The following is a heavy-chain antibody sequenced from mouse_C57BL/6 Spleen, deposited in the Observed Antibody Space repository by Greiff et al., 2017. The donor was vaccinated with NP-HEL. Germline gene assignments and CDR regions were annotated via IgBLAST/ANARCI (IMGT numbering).Heavy chain of an antibody. D-gene: IGHD1-1*01. J-gene: IGHJ1*03. V-gene: IGHV1-69*01. CDR1: GYTFTSYW. CDR2: IDPSDSYT. CDR3: ARRSSPWYFDV. Sequence: QVQLQQSGAELVMPGASVKLSCKASGYTFTSYWMHWVKQRPGQGLEWIGEIDPSDSYTNYNQKFKGKSTLTVDKSSSTAYMQLSSLTSEDSAVYYCARRSSPWYFDVWGTGTTVTVSS.